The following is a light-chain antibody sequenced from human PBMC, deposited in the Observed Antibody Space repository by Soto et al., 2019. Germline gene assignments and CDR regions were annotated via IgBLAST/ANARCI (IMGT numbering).Light chain of an antibody. CDR3: HQRAHWPLS. CDR2: DAS. Sequence: EIFLTQSPATLSLSPGDRASLSCSASQGISRFLAWYQQKPGQVPRLLIYDASSRAVGVPSRFSGSGSGTDFTLTISGLEPEDFAMYYCHQRAHWPLSFGGGTKIEIK. V-gene: IGKV3-11*01. CDR1: QGISRF. J-gene: IGKJ4*01.